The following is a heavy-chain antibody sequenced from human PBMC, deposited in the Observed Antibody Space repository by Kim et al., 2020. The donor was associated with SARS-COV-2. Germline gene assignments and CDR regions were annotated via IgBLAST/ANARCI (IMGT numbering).Heavy chain of an antibody. J-gene: IGHJ4*02. CDR3: ARGGAYYYDSSGYYPSFDY. Sequence: GGSLRLSCAASGFTFSSYAMHWVRQAPGKGLEWVAVISYDGSNKYYADSVKGRFTISRDNSKNTLYLQMNSLRAEDTAVYYCARGGAYYYDSSGYYPSFDYWGQGTLVTVSS. CDR2: ISYDGSNK. D-gene: IGHD3-22*01. V-gene: IGHV3-30-3*01. CDR1: GFTFSSYA.